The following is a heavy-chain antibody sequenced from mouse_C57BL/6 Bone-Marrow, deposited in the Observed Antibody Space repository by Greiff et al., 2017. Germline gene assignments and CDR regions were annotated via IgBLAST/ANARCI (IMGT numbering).Heavy chain of an antibody. Sequence: EVKLVESEGGLVQPGGSMKLSCTASGFTFSDYYMAWVRQVPEKGLEWVANINYDGSSTYYLDSLKSRFIISRDNAKNILYLQMSSLKAEDTATYYCASDDYGSSYGAMDYWGQGTSVTVSS. CDR1: GFTFSDYY. V-gene: IGHV5-16*01. CDR2: INYDGSST. D-gene: IGHD1-1*01. CDR3: ASDDYGSSYGAMDY. J-gene: IGHJ4*01.